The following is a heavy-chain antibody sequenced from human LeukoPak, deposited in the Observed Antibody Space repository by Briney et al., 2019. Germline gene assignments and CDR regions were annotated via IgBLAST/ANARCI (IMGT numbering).Heavy chain of an antibody. CDR1: GYTFSSYD. Sequence: ASVKVSCKASGYTFSSYDITWVRQAPGQGLEWMGWISGYSGNTKYAQKFQDRVTMTTDTSTNTAYMELRSLRPDDTAVYYCARHGSHFGLIIKFEYWGQGTLVTVSS. D-gene: IGHD3-3*01. J-gene: IGHJ4*02. CDR2: ISGYSGNT. V-gene: IGHV1-18*01. CDR3: ARHGSHFGLIIKFEY.